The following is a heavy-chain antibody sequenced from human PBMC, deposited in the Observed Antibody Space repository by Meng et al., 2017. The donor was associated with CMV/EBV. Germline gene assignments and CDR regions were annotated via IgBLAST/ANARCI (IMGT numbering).Heavy chain of an antibody. CDR2: ISGSGGST. V-gene: IGHV3-23*01. CDR1: GFTFSSYA. CDR3: ASMSSSGDY. Sequence: GESLKISCAASGFTFSSYAMSWVRQAPGKGLEWVSAISGSGGSTYYADSVKGRFTISRDNSKNTLYLQRNSLRAEDTAVYYCASMSSSGDYWGQGTLVTVSS. D-gene: IGHD6-6*01. J-gene: IGHJ4*02.